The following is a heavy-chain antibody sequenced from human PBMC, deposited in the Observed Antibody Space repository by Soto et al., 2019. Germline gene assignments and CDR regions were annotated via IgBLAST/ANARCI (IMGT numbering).Heavy chain of an antibody. CDR1: GFTFSDHY. D-gene: IGHD2-8*01. V-gene: IGHV3-72*01. Sequence: EVQLVESGGGLVQPGGSLRLSCAASGFTFSDHYMDWVRQAPGKGLEWVGRIRNKAKSYSTQYAASVKGRFTISRDDSTTSLSLQMNSLKTEDTVVYYCTRVRIYADESGRHFDIWGQGTVVTVSS. J-gene: IGHJ3*02. CDR2: IRNKAKSYST. CDR3: TRVRIYADESGRHFDI.